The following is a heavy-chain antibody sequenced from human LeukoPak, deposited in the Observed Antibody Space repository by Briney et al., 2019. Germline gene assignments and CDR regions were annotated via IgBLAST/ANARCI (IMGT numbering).Heavy chain of an antibody. J-gene: IGHJ4*02. V-gene: IGHV3-21*01. CDR1: GFTFSSYG. CDR3: ARAWRGYCSSTSCSVGY. Sequence: PGGSLRLSCAASGFTFSSYGMNWVRQAPGKGLEWVSSISSSSSYIYYSDSVKGRFTISRDNAKNSLYLQMNSLRAEDTAVYYCARAWRGYCSSTSCSVGYWGQGTLVTVSS. D-gene: IGHD2-2*01. CDR2: ISSSSSYI.